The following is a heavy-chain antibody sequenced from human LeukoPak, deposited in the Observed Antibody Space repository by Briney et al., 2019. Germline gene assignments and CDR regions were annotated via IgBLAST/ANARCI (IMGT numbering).Heavy chain of an antibody. J-gene: IGHJ6*02. D-gene: IGHD6-13*01. CDR1: GYTFTAYY. V-gene: IGHV1-2*02. CDR3: ARGAGSSSWYYYYGMDV. Sequence: ASVKVSCKASGYTFTAYYMLWVRQAPGQGLEWMGWINPNSGGTNYAQNFQGRVTMTRDTSISTAYMELSRLRSDDTAVYYCARGAGSSSWYYYYGMDVWGQGTTVTVSS. CDR2: INPNSGGT.